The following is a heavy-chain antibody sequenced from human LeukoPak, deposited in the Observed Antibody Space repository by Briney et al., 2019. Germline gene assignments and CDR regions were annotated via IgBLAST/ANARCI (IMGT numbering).Heavy chain of an antibody. CDR1: GFTVSSNY. Sequence: GGSLRLSCAASGFTVSSNYMSWVRQAPGKGLEWVSDIYSGGSTYYADSVKGRFTISRDNSKNTLYLQMNSLRAEDTAVYYCARDSRDGYNFRYFDYWGQGTLVTVSS. V-gene: IGHV3-53*01. CDR2: IYSGGST. CDR3: ARDSRDGYNFRYFDY. D-gene: IGHD5-24*01. J-gene: IGHJ4*02.